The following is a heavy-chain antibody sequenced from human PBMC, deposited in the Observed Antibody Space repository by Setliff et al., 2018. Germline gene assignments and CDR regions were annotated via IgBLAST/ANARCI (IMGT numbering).Heavy chain of an antibody. J-gene: IGHJ4*02. CDR2: VSFFGAS. V-gene: IGHV4-59*04. CDR1: GVSISSYY. CDR3: ARDNPILGATDY. Sequence: SETLSLTCNVSGVSISSYYWCWVRQPPGKGLEWIGTVSFFGASYSNPSLRSRLTISLDKSGNQFSLNLTSVTAADTALYFCARDNPILGATDYWGQGALVTVSS. D-gene: IGHD1-26*01.